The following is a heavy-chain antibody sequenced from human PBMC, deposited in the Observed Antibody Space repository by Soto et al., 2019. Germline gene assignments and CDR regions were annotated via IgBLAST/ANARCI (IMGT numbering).Heavy chain of an antibody. Sequence: PSETLSLTCAVYGGSFSGYYWSWIRQPPGKGLEWIGEINHSGSTNYNPSLKSRVAMSIDRSKNQFSLKLSSVTAADTAVYYCACIRSYSGSYWDDWGQGTLVTVSS. CDR1: GGSFSGYY. J-gene: IGHJ4*02. D-gene: IGHD1-26*01. CDR3: ACIRSYSGSYWDD. V-gene: IGHV4-34*01. CDR2: INHSGST.